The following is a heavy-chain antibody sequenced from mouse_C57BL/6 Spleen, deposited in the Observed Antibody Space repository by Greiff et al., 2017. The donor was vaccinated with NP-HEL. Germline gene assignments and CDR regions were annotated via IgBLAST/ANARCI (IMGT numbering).Heavy chain of an antibody. CDR3: ARNDGLGLFDY. J-gene: IGHJ2*01. CDR2: IHPNSGST. CDR1: GYTFTSYW. Sequence: QVQLQQSGAELVKPGASVKLSCKASGYTFTSYWMHWVKQRPGQGLEWIGMIHPNSGSTNYNEKFKSKATLTVDKSSSTAYMQLSSLTSEDSAVYYCARNDGLGLFDYWGQGTTLTVSS. D-gene: IGHD4-1*01. V-gene: IGHV1-64*01.